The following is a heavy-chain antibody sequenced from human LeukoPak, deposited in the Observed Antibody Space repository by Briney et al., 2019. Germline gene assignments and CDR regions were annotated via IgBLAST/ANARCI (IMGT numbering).Heavy chain of an antibody. D-gene: IGHD6-19*01. V-gene: IGHV5-51*01. Sequence: GESLQISCKGSGSSFTSYWIGWVRQMPGKGLEWMGIIYPGDSDTRYSPSFQGQVTISADKSISTAYLQWSSLKASDTAMYYCARTPQDSSGWYDYYYGMDVWGQGTTVTVSS. J-gene: IGHJ6*02. CDR3: ARTPQDSSGWYDYYYGMDV. CDR1: GSSFTSYW. CDR2: IYPGDSDT.